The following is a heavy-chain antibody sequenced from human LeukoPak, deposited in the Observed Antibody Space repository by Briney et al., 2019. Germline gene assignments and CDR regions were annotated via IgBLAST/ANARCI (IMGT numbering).Heavy chain of an antibody. CDR3: AREGDSSGYDY. V-gene: IGHV4-59*01. Sequence: SETLSLTCAVYGGSFSGYYWSWIRKPPGKGLEWIGYIYYSGSTNYNPSLKSRVTISVDTSKNQFSLKLSSVTAADTAVYYCAREGDSSGYDYWGQGTLVTVSS. D-gene: IGHD6-25*01. CDR1: GGSFSGYY. CDR2: IYYSGST. J-gene: IGHJ4*02.